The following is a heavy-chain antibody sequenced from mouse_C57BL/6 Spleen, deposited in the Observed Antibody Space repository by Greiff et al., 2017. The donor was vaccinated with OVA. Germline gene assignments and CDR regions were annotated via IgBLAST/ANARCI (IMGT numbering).Heavy chain of an antibody. CDR2: IYPRDGST. Sequence: QVQLKESGPELVKPGASVKLSCKASGYTFTSYDINWVKQRPGQGLEWIGWIYPRDGSTKYNEKFKGKARLTVDTSSSTAYMELHSLNSEDAAVYFCAREGYFYAMDYWGQGTSVTGSS. D-gene: IGHD2-3*01. J-gene: IGHJ4*01. V-gene: IGHV1-85*01. CDR1: GYTFTSYD. CDR3: AREGYFYAMDY.